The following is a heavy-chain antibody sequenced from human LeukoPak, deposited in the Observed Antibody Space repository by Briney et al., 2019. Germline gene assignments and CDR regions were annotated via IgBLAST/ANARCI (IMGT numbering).Heavy chain of an antibody. CDR2: IIPIFGAA. V-gene: IGHV1-69*05. CDR1: GGTFSSYA. Sequence: SVKVSCKASGGTFSSYAISWVRQTPGQGLEWMGGIIPIFGAANYAQKFQGRVTITTDESTSTAYMELSSLRSDDTAVYYCARDRGTGYFDLWGRGTLVTVSS. J-gene: IGHJ2*01. CDR3: ARDRGTGYFDL.